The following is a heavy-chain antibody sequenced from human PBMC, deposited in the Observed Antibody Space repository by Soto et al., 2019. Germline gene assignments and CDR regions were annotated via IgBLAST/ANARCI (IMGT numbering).Heavy chain of an antibody. V-gene: IGHV1-2*04. CDR3: ARVESGYYYGMDV. CDR1: GYTFTSYY. J-gene: IGHJ6*02. Sequence: GASVKVSCKASGYTFTSYYMHWVRQAPGQGLEWMGWINPNSGGTNYAQKFQGWVTMTRDTSISTAYMELSRLRSDDTAVYYCARVESGYYYGMDVWGQGTTVTCSS. CDR2: INPNSGGT. D-gene: IGHD1-1*01.